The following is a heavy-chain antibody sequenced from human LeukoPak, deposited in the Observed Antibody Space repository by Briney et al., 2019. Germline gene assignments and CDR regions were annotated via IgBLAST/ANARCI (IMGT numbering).Heavy chain of an antibody. CDR1: GFTFSNCW. CDR2: IGTDGAYT. D-gene: IGHD1-1*01. Sequence: GGSLRLSCAASGFTFSNCWMHWVRHTPEKGLVWVSRIGTDGAYTSSADSVKGRFTMSRDNAKNTLYLQMNSLRVEDTAVYYCVRDGQELAFDKWGQGTLVTVSS. V-gene: IGHV3-74*01. J-gene: IGHJ4*02. CDR3: VRDGQELAFDK.